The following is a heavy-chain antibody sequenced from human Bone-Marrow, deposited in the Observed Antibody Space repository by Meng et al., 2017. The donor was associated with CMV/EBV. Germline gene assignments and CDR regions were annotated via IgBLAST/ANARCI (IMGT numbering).Heavy chain of an antibody. CDR2: IKQDGSEK. V-gene: IGHV3-7*01. CDR3: ARDDPVYSSSSNYYYYGMDV. Sequence: GGSLRLSCAASGFTFSSYWMSWVRQAPGKGLEWVANIKQDGSEKYYVDSVKGRFTISRDNAKNSLYLQMNSLRAEDTAVYYCARDDPVYSSSSNYYYYGMDVWGQGTTVTASS. CDR1: GFTFSSYW. J-gene: IGHJ6*02. D-gene: IGHD6-6*01.